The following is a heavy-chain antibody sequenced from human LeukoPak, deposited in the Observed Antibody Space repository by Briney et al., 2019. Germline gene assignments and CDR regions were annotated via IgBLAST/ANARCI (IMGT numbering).Heavy chain of an antibody. V-gene: IGHV4-59*01. J-gene: IGHJ3*02. CDR2: IYYSGST. D-gene: IGHD3-9*01. CDR1: GGSISSYY. Sequence: PSETLSLTCTVSGGSISSYYWSWIRQPAGKGLEWIGYIYYSGSTNYNPSLKSRVTISVDTSKNQFSLKLSSVTTADTAVYYCARIRSAAYYDILTGYDSRGAFDIWGQGTMVTVSS. CDR3: ARIRSAAYYDILTGYDSRGAFDI.